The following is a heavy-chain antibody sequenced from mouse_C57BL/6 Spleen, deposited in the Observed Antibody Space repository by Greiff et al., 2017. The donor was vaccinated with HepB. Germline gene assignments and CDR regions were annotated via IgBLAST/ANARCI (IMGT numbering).Heavy chain of an antibody. V-gene: IGHV1-52*01. CDR3: AKCLYSPYAMDY. CDR2: IDPSDSET. J-gene: IGHJ4*01. D-gene: IGHD6-1*01. Sequence: QVQLQQPGAELVRPGSSVKLSCKASGYTFTSYWMHWVKQRPIQGLEWIGNIDPSDSETHYNQKFKDKATLTVDKSSSTAYMQLSSLTSEDSAVYYCAKCLYSPYAMDYWGQGTSVTVSS. CDR1: GYTFTSYW.